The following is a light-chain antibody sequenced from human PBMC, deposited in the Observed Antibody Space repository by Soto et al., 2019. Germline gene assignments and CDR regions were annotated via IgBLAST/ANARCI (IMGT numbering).Light chain of an antibody. J-gene: IGLJ1*01. Sequence: QSVLTQPPSASGSPGQSVTISCTGTSSDVGGYNYVSWYQQHPGKAPKLMIYEVFKRLSGVPDRFSGSKSGNTASLTVSGLQAEDEADYYCSSYAGSNNFDVFGTGTKLTVL. CDR3: SSYAGSNNFDV. V-gene: IGLV2-8*01. CDR1: SSDVGGYNY. CDR2: EVF.